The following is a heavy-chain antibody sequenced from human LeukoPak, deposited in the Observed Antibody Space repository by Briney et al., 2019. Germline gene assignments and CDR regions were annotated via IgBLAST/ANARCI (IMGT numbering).Heavy chain of an antibody. J-gene: IGHJ6*03. Sequence: GGSLRLSCAASGFTFSIYTMNWVRQAPGKGLEWVSYITSSSTYIYYADSVKGRFTISRDNAKNSLYLQMNSLRAEDTAVYFCARERGYCTNGACYTEDYYYYYMDVWGKGPRSPSP. CDR3: ARERGYCTNGACYTEDYYYYYMDV. D-gene: IGHD2-8*01. CDR1: GFTFSIYT. V-gene: IGHV3-21*01. CDR2: ITSSSTYI.